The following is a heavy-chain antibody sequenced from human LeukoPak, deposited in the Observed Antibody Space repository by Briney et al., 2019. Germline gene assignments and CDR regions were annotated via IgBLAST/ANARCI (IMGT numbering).Heavy chain of an antibody. CDR1: GGSISSYY. CDR3: ARDRIKSGSYYFDY. D-gene: IGHD1-26*01. Sequence: SETLSLTCTVSGGSISSYYWSWIRQPPGKGLEWIGYIYYSGSTNYNPSLKSRVTISVDTSKNQFSLKLSSVTAADTAVYYCARDRIKSGSYYFDYWGQGTLVTVSS. J-gene: IGHJ4*02. V-gene: IGHV4-59*01. CDR2: IYYSGST.